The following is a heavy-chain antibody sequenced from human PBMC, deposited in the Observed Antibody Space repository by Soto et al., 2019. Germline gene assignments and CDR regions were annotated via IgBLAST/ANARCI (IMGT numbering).Heavy chain of an antibody. CDR2: ISAYNGNT. V-gene: IGHV1-18*01. CDR3: ARVQDDFWSGYYGMDV. J-gene: IGHJ6*02. Sequence: QVQLVQSGAEVKKPGASVKVSCKASGYTFTSYGISWVRQAPGQGLEWMGWISAYNGNTNYAQKLQGRVTITTDTSTSTAYMELRSLRSDDTAVYYCARVQDDFWSGYYGMDVWGQGTTVTVSS. D-gene: IGHD3-3*01. CDR1: GYTFTSYG.